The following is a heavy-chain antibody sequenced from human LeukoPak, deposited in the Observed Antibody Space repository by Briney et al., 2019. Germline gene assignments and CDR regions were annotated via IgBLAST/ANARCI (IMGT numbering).Heavy chain of an antibody. Sequence: GGSLRLSCAASGFTFSSYSMNWVRQAPGKGLEWVSSISSSSSYIYYADSVKGRFTISRDNAKNSLYLQMNSLRAEDTAVYYCASGPPTECFQHWGQGTLVTVSS. CDR1: GFTFSSYS. CDR2: ISSSSSYI. CDR3: ASGPPTECFQH. J-gene: IGHJ1*01. V-gene: IGHV3-21*01.